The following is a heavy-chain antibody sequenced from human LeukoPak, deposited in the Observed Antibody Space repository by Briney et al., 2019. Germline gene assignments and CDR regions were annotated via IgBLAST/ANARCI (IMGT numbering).Heavy chain of an antibody. CDR1: GGSFSGYY. V-gene: IGHV4-34*01. Sequence: PSETLSLTCAVYGGSFSGYYWSWIRQPPGKGLEWIGEINHSGSTNYNPSLKSRVTISVDTSKNQFSLKLSSVTAADTAVYYCARRRKRPIAAAGRFDYWGQGTLVTVSS. CDR2: INHSGST. D-gene: IGHD6-13*01. CDR3: ARRRKRPIAAAGRFDY. J-gene: IGHJ4*02.